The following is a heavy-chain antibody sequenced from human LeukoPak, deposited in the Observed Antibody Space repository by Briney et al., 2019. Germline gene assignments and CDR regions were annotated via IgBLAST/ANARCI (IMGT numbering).Heavy chain of an antibody. J-gene: IGHJ6*03. Sequence: ASVKVSCKASGYTFTSYGISWVRQAPGQGLEWMGWISAYNGNTNYAQKLQGRVTMTTDTSTGTAYMELRSLRSDDTAVYYCARDAAGSSSWYDYYYMDVWGKGTTVTVSS. V-gene: IGHV1-18*01. CDR1: GYTFTSYG. D-gene: IGHD6-13*01. CDR3: ARDAAGSSSWYDYYYMDV. CDR2: ISAYNGNT.